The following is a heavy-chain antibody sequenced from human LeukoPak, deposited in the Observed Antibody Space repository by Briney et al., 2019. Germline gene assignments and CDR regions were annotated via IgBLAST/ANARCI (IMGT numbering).Heavy chain of an antibody. Sequence: GGSLRLSCAASGFTLSNYAMRWVRQAPRKGLEWVSFLCGSGGSTYHADSVQGRFTISRDTSKNTLYLEMNNLRAEDKAIYYCSIQVAYSNNARVAVGAMDVGGKGTTVTVSS. CDR1: GFTLSNYA. CDR3: SIQVAYSNNARVAVGAMDV. V-gene: IGHV3-23*01. J-gene: IGHJ6*04. CDR2: LCGSGGST. D-gene: IGHD2/OR15-2a*01.